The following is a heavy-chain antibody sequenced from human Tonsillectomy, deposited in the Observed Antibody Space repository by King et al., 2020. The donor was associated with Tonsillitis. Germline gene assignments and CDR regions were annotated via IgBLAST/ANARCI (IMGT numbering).Heavy chain of an antibody. Sequence: VQLVESGGGLVQPGRSLRLSCAASGFSFDDYAMHWVRQAPGKGLEGVSGISWNSGSIGYADSVKGRFTISRDNAKNSLYLQMNSLRAEDTALYYCAKVDSGSYYGPIDYWGQGTLVTVSS. V-gene: IGHV3-9*01. D-gene: IGHD1-26*01. CDR1: GFSFDDYA. CDR2: ISWNSGSI. J-gene: IGHJ4*02. CDR3: AKVDSGSYYGPIDY.